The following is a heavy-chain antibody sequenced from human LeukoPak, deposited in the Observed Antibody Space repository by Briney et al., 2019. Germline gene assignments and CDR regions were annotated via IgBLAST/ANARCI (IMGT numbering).Heavy chain of an antibody. Sequence: GGSLRLSCAASGFTFSNYAMSWVRQAPGRGLEWVSAISGSSGLTYYADSVKGRFTISRDNSKNTLYLQMNSLRAEDTAVYYCAKLATSDTGETYWGQGTLVTVSS. CDR2: ISGSSGLT. J-gene: IGHJ4*02. V-gene: IGHV3-23*01. CDR1: GFTFSNYA. CDR3: AKLATSDTGETY. D-gene: IGHD3-16*01.